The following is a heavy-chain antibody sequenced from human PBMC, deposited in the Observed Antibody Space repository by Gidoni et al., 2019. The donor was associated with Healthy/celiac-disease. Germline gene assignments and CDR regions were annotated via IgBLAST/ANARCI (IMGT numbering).Heavy chain of an antibody. CDR3: ARVWAGYGDYVGSDY. D-gene: IGHD4-17*01. CDR2: ILPIFGTA. V-gene: IGHV1-69*01. CDR1: GGTCSSYA. J-gene: IGHJ4*02. Sequence: QVQLVQSGAEVKKPGSSVKVSCKASGGTCSSYAISWVRQAPEQGLEWMGGILPIFGTANYAQKYQCRVTITADESTSTAYMELSSLRSEDTAVYYCARVWAGYGDYVGSDYWGQGTLVTVSS.